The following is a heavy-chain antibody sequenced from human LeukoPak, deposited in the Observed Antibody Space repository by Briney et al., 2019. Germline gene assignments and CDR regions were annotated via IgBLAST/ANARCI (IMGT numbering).Heavy chain of an antibody. D-gene: IGHD6-19*01. J-gene: IGHJ5*02. CDR2: IKKDGSEK. V-gene: IGHV3-7*01. Sequence: GGSLRLSCAASGFTFSNYWMSWVRQAPGKGREWVANIKKDGSEKKYVDSVKGRFTISRDNAENSLHLQMNSLRAEDTAVYYCAREGGSGWYSGWFDPWGQGTLVTVSS. CDR1: GFTFSNYW. CDR3: AREGGSGWYSGWFDP.